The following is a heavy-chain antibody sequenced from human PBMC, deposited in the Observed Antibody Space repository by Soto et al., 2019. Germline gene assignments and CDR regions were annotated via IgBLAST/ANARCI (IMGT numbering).Heavy chain of an antibody. J-gene: IGHJ3*02. CDR3: ARDQDIVVGGAFDI. CDR1: GFTFSSYS. D-gene: IGHD2-15*01. V-gene: IGHV3-48*01. CDR2: ISSSSSTI. Sequence: GGSLRLSCAASGFTFSSYSMNWVRQAPGKGLEWVSYISSSSSTIYYADSVKGRFTISRDNAKNSLYLQMNSLRAEDTAVYYCARDQDIVVGGAFDIWGQGTMVTVS.